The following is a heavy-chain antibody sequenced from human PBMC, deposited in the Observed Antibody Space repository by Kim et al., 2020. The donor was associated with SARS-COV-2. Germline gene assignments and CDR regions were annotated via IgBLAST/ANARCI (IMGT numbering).Heavy chain of an antibody. J-gene: IGHJ4*02. V-gene: IGHV1-69*01. CDR3: ASIAPDIAVQPYFDY. D-gene: IGHD6-19*01. Sequence: HKFQGRVTITADESTSTAYMELSSLRSEDTAVYYCASIAPDIAVQPYFDYWGQGTLVTVSS.